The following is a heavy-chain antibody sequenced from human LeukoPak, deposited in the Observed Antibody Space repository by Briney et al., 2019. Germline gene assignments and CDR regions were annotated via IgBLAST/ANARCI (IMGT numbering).Heavy chain of an antibody. J-gene: IGHJ4*02. D-gene: IGHD3-22*01. CDR1: GFTFSSYA. Sequence: GGSLRLSCAASGFTFSSYAMSWVRQAPGKGLEWVSAISGSGGSTYYADSVKGRFTISRDNSKNTLYLQVSSLRAEDTAVYYCAKEPSSGQRGENCFDYWGQGTLVTVSS. CDR2: ISGSGGST. CDR3: AKEPSSGQRGENCFDY. V-gene: IGHV3-23*01.